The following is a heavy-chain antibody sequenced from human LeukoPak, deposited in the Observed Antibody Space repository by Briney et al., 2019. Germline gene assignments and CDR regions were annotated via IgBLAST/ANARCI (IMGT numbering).Heavy chain of an antibody. Sequence: QPGGSLRLSCAASGFIFRSYWMSWVRQAPGKGLEWVASIKQDVGEKYYADSVKGRFTISRDNAKNSLYLQMNSLRAEDTAVYYCARVLGSDHINGYFDSWGQGTLVTVSS. J-gene: IGHJ4*02. CDR1: GFIFRSYW. CDR2: IKQDVGEK. V-gene: IGHV3-7*04. D-gene: IGHD2-15*01. CDR3: ARVLGSDHINGYFDS.